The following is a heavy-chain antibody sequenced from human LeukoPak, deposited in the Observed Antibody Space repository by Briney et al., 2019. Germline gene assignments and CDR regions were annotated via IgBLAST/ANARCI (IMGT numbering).Heavy chain of an antibody. J-gene: IGHJ6*02. Sequence: SQTLSLTCAISGDSVSSNSAAWNWIRQSPSRGPEWLGRTYYRSKWYSDYAVSVKSRITINPDTSKNQFSLKLSSVTAADTAVYYCARGILKAVAHGMDVWGQGTTVTVSS. CDR1: GDSVSSNSAA. D-gene: IGHD6-19*01. CDR2: TYYRSKWYS. V-gene: IGHV6-1*01. CDR3: ARGILKAVAHGMDV.